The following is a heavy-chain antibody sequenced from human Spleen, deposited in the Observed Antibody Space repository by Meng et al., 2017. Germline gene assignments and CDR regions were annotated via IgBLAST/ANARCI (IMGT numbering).Heavy chain of an antibody. D-gene: IGHD4-23*01. CDR2: IYHTGST. V-gene: IGHV4-4*01. J-gene: IGHJ4*02. Sequence: SCSVSGDSISSSKWWSWVRQPPGKGLEWIEEIYHTGSTNYNPSLKSRVTISVDKSKNQLSLKLISVTAADTAVYFCARNDYGGNSLYFDYWGQGTLVTVSS. CDR3: ARNDYGGNSLYFDY. CDR1: GDSISSSKW.